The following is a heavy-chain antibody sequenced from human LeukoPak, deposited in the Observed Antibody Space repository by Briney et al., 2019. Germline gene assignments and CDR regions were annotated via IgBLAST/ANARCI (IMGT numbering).Heavy chain of an antibody. Sequence: SETLSLTCAVYGGSFSGYYWSWIRQPPGKGLEWIGEINHSGSTNYNPSLKSRVTISVDTSKNQSSLKLSSVTAADTAVYYCARPQYSSGWYNFDYWGQGTLVTVSS. V-gene: IGHV4-34*01. CDR1: GGSFSGYY. CDR3: ARPQYSSGWYNFDY. J-gene: IGHJ4*02. D-gene: IGHD6-19*01. CDR2: INHSGST.